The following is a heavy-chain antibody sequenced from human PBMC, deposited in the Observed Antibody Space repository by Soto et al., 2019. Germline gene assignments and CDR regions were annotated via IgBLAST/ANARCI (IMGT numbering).Heavy chain of an antibody. CDR2: IIPMFGTT. CDR3: ARAAIHGSSWYFWFDP. D-gene: IGHD6-13*01. CDR1: EGSFSSHA. J-gene: IGHJ5*02. V-gene: IGHV1-69*13. Sequence: SVKVSCKTSEGSFSSHAINWVRQAPGQGLEWMGGIIPMFGTTNYAQKFKGRVTISADESTSTAYMELSSLRSEDAAVYYCARAAIHGSSWYFWFDPWGQGTLVTVSS.